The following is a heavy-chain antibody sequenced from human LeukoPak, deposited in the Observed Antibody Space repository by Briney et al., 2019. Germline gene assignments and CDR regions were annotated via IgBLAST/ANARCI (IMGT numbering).Heavy chain of an antibody. J-gene: IGHJ4*02. V-gene: IGHV4-4*07. CDR3: ARGYSTGWYPFHY. D-gene: IGHD6-19*01. CDR2: IYTSGST. Sequence: SETLSLTCTVSGVSISSSYWSWIRQPAGKGLEWIGRIYTSGSTDYNPSLKSRVTISVDKSKNQLSLKLSSVTAADTAVYFCARGYSTGWYPFHYWGQGTLVTVSS. CDR1: GVSISSSY.